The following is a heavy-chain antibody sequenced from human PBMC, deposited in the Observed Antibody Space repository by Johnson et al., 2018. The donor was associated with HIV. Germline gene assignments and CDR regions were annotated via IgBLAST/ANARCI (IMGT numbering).Heavy chain of an antibody. Sequence: VQLVESGGGVVQPGRSLRLSCAASGFTFSSYGMHWVRQAPGKGLEWVSYISSSGSTIYYADSVKGRFTISRDNAKNSLYLQMNSLRAEDTAVYYCARDSYGAFDIWGQGTMVTVSS. CDR2: ISSSGSTI. CDR3: ARDSYGAFDI. V-gene: IGHV3-48*04. J-gene: IGHJ3*02. D-gene: IGHD5-18*01. CDR1: GFTFSSYG.